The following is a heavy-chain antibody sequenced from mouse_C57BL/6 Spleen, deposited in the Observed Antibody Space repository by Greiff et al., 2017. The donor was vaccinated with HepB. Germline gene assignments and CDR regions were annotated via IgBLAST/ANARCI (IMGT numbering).Heavy chain of an antibody. CDR2: IYPRSGNT. CDR3: AREESDGSWFAY. D-gene: IGHD2-3*01. CDR1: GYTFTSYG. V-gene: IGHV1-81*01. Sequence: QVQLQQSGAELARPGASVKLSCKASGYTFTSYGISWVKQRTGQGLEWIGEIYPRSGNTYYNEKFKGKATLTADKSSSTAYMELRSLTSEDSAVYFSAREESDGSWFAYWGQGTLVTVSA. J-gene: IGHJ3*01.